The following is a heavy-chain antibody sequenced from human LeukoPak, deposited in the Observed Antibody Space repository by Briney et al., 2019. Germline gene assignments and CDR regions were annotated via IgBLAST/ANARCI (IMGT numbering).Heavy chain of an antibody. Sequence: GGSLRLSCAASGFTFSSYGMHWVRQAPGKGLEWVAFIRYDGSNKYYADSVKGRFTISRDNSKNTLYLQMNSLRAEDTAVYYCAQDLGLRRHYYYYYMDVWGKGTTVTTSS. J-gene: IGHJ6*03. D-gene: IGHD4-17*01. V-gene: IGHV3-30*02. CDR1: GFTFSSYG. CDR2: IRYDGSNK. CDR3: AQDLGLRRHYYYYYMDV.